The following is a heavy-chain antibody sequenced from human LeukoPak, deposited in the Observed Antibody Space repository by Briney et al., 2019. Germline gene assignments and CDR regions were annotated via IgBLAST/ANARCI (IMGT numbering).Heavy chain of an antibody. CDR1: GFTFSSYS. Sequence: GGSLRLSCAASGFTFSSYSMNWVRQAPGKGLEWVSSISSSSSYIYYADSVKGRFTISRDNAKNSLYLQMNSLRAEDTAVYYCARDPIVEDAFDIWGQGTMVIVSS. D-gene: IGHD3-22*01. CDR3: ARDPIVEDAFDI. J-gene: IGHJ3*02. V-gene: IGHV3-21*01. CDR2: ISSSSSYI.